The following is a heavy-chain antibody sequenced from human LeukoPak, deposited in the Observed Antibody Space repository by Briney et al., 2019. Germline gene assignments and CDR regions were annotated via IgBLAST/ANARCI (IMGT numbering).Heavy chain of an antibody. CDR2: IKQDGSEK. CDR1: GFTFSSYW. J-gene: IGHJ6*02. CDR3: ARVRLGMDV. V-gene: IGHV3-7*04. Sequence: HSGGSLRPSCAASGFTFSSYWMSWVRQAPGKGLEWVANIKQDGSEKYYVDSVKGRFTISKDNAKNSLYLQMNSLRAEDTAVCYCARVRLGMDVWGQGTTVTVSS.